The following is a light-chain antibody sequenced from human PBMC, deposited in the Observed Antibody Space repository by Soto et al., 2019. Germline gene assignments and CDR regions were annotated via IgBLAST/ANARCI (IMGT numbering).Light chain of an antibody. Sequence: DIQMTQSPSTLSASVGDRVTITCRASQNINSWLAWYQQQPGKAPNLLIYKASSLNSGVPSRFSGSGSGTAFTLTISSLQPEDFATYYCQQYNSYLTFGQGTKLEIK. CDR3: QQYNSYLT. CDR2: KAS. J-gene: IGKJ2*01. CDR1: QNINSW. V-gene: IGKV1-5*03.